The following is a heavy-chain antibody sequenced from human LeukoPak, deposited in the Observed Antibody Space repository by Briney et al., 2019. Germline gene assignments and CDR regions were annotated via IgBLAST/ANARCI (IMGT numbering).Heavy chain of an antibody. CDR2: IHTDGSST. CDR3: ARWDNSGYYSLDY. Sequence: GGSLRLSCAASGFTFSSYWMHWVRQAPGKGLVWVSRIHTDGSSTNYADSVKGRFTISRDNAKNTLYLQMNSLRAEDTAVYYCARWDNSGYYSLDYWGQGTLVTVSS. V-gene: IGHV3-74*01. CDR1: GFTFSSYW. D-gene: IGHD3-22*01. J-gene: IGHJ4*02.